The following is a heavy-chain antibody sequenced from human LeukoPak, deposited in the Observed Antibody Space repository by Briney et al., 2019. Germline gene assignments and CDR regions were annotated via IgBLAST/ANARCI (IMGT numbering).Heavy chain of an antibody. V-gene: IGHV3-21*04. CDR3: AKEARVTTVTNY. CDR1: GFTFSSYS. Sequence: GGSLRLSCAASGFTFSSYSMNWVRQAPGKGLEWVSSISSSSSYIYYADSVKGRFTISRDNAKNTLYLQMNSLRAEDTAVYYCAKEARVTTVTNYWGQGTLVTVSS. J-gene: IGHJ4*02. CDR2: ISSSSSYI. D-gene: IGHD4-17*01.